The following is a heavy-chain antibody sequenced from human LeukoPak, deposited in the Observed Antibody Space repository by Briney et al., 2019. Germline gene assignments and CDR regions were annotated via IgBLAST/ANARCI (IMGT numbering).Heavy chain of an antibody. Sequence: PGGSLRLSCAASGFTFSDYYMSWIRQAPGKGLEWVSYISGNGITIYYADSVKGRFTISRDNAKNSLYLQMNSLRAEDTAVYYCAKLDLAVGGLFGAYYFDYWGQGTLVTVSS. CDR3: AKLDLAVGGLFGAYYFDY. J-gene: IGHJ4*02. CDR1: GFTFSDYY. D-gene: IGHD1-1*01. V-gene: IGHV3-11*01. CDR2: ISGNGITI.